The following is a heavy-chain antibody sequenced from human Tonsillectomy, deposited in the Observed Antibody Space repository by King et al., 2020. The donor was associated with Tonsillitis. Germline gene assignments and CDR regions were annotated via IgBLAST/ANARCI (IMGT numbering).Heavy chain of an antibody. Sequence: DVQLVESGGGLVKPGGSLRLSCAASGFTFSSYSMNWVRQAPGKGLEWVSSIRSSSSYIYYADSVKGRFTISRDNAKNSLYLQMNSLRAEDTAVYYCAGSPAAAMGNYYSGPGALVTVSS. V-gene: IGHV3-21*01. CDR3: AGSPAAAMGNYY. CDR1: GFTFSSYS. CDR2: IRSSSSYI. J-gene: IGHJ4*02. D-gene: IGHD2-2*01.